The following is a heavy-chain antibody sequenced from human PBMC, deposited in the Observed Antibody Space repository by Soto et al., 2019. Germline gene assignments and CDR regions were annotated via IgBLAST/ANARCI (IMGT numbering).Heavy chain of an antibody. CDR3: ARGPEGINWYTHPIDY. J-gene: IGHJ4*02. CDR1: GFTFSSYW. D-gene: IGHD6-13*01. Sequence: GGSLRLSCAASGFTFSSYWMHWVRQVPGKGLVWVSRINSDGSSTSYADSVKGRFTISRDNAKNMLYLQMNSLRVEDTAVYYCARGPEGINWYTHPIDYWGQGTLVTVSS. V-gene: IGHV3-74*01. CDR2: INSDGSST.